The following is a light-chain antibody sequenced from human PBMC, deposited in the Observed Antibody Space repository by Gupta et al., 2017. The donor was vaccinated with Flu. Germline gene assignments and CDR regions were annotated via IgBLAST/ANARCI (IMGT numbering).Light chain of an antibody. Sequence: LQMTRSPSTLSASVGDRATITCRASQSVRSWLAWYQQKPGQAPKLLIQTASNLESGVPSRVTGRGSGTEFTLTISSLESDDFAAYYCQQYSTWPLTFGQGTKVEIK. CDR3: QQYSTWPLT. V-gene: IGKV1-5*03. J-gene: IGKJ2*01. CDR1: QSVRSW. CDR2: TAS.